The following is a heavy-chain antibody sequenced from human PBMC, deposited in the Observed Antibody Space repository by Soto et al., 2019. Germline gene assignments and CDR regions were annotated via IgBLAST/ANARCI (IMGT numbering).Heavy chain of an antibody. V-gene: IGHV3-11*04. D-gene: IGHD4-17*01. CDR2: ISSSGSTI. CDR3: ARDRDDDGGTSDAFDI. Sequence: GGSLRLSCAASGFTFSDYYMSWIRQAPGKGLEWVSYISSSGSTIYYADSVKGRFTISRDNAKNSLYLQMNSLRAEDTAVYYCARDRDDDGGTSDAFDIWGHGTMVTVSS. J-gene: IGHJ3*02. CDR1: GFTFSDYY.